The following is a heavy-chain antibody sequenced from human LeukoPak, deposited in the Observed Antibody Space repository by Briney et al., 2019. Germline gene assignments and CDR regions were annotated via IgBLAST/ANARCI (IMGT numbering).Heavy chain of an antibody. D-gene: IGHD4-23*01. CDR1: GGTFSSYA. Sequence: SVKVSCKASGGTFSSYAISWVRQAPGQGLEWMGRIIPILGIANYAQKFQGRVTITADKSTSTAYMELSSLRSEDTAVYYCARVKVRYGGNSVYYFDYWGQGTLVTVSS. J-gene: IGHJ4*02. V-gene: IGHV1-69*04. CDR3: ARVKVRYGGNSVYYFDY. CDR2: IIPILGIA.